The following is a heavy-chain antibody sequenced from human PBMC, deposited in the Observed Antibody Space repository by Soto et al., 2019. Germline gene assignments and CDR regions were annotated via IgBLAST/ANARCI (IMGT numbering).Heavy chain of an antibody. CDR3: GRIPSIYSSSSQGPSTYFDY. CDR2: INHSGST. CDR1: GGSFSGYY. D-gene: IGHD6-6*01. V-gene: IGHV4-34*01. Sequence: SETLSLTCAVYGGSFSGYYWSWIRQPPGKGLEWIGEINHSGSTNYNPSLKSRVTISVDTSKNQFSLKLSSVTAADTAVYYCGRIPSIYSSSSQGPSTYFDYWGQGTLVTVSS. J-gene: IGHJ4*02.